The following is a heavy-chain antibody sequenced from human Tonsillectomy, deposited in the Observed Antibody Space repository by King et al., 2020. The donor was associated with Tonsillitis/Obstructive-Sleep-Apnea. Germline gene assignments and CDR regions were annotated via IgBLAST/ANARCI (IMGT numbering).Heavy chain of an antibody. Sequence: LQLQESGPGLVKPSETLSLTCTVSGGSISSSTYYWGWIRQPPGKGLEWIGSIYYSGSTYYNPSLKSRVTISIDTSKNQFSLKLSSVTAADTAVYYCVTGYCSSASCYADAFDIGGQGTMVTVSS. CDR1: GGSISSSTYY. J-gene: IGHJ3*02. CDR3: VTGYCSSASCYADAFDI. CDR2: IYYSGST. V-gene: IGHV4-39*01. D-gene: IGHD2-2*01.